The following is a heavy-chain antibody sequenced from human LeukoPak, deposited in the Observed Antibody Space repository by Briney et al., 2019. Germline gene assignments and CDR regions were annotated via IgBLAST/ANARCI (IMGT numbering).Heavy chain of an antibody. Sequence: SETLSLTCTVSGGSIRRSNYYWGWIRQPPGKGLEWIGTIYYSGTAYYNPSLKSRVTISVDTSKNKFSLKVSSVTAADTAVYYCAREVGATYFDYWGQGTLVTVSS. CDR3: AREVGATYFDY. V-gene: IGHV4-39*02. D-gene: IGHD1-26*01. CDR2: IYYSGTA. CDR1: GGSIRRSNYY. J-gene: IGHJ4*02.